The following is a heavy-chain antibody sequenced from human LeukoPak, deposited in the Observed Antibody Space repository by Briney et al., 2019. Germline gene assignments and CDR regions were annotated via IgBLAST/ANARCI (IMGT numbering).Heavy chain of an antibody. CDR3: ARGPTEYYDYVWGSPDYYYYYMDV. V-gene: IGHV3-23*01. J-gene: IGHJ6*03. D-gene: IGHD3-16*01. Sequence: GGSLRLSCAASGFTFSKSPMTWVRQALGKGLEWVSTISDSGGDTYHADSVKGRFTISRDNSMNRLYLQMNSLRAEDTAVYYCARGPTEYYDYVWGSPDYYYYYMDVWGKGTTVTISS. CDR2: ISDSGGDT. CDR1: GFTFSKSP.